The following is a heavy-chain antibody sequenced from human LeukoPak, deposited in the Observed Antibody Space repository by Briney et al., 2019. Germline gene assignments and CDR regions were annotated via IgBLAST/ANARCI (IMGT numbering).Heavy chain of an antibody. V-gene: IGHV4-59*01. J-gene: IGHJ6*02. Sequence: PSETLSLTCTVSGGSISSYYWSWIRQPPGEGLEWIGCIYYSGYTNYNPSLKSRVTISVDTSKNQSSLNLSSVTAADTAVYYCARGYGSGSSYPYYYGVDVWGQGTTVIVSS. CDR2: IYYSGYT. CDR1: GGSISSYY. D-gene: IGHD3-10*01. CDR3: ARGYGSGSSYPYYYGVDV.